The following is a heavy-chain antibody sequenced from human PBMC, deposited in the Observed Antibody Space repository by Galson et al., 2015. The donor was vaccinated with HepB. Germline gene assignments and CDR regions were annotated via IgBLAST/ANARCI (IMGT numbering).Heavy chain of an antibody. V-gene: IGHV3-21*01. CDR2: ISSSSSYI. J-gene: IGHJ6*02. CDR3: ARVGGLPAAMYYYYYGMDV. CDR1: GFTFSSYS. D-gene: IGHD2-2*01. Sequence: SLRLSCAASGFTFSSYSMNWVRQAPGKGLEWVSSISSSSSYIYYADSVKGRFTISRDNAKNSLYLQMNSLKAEATAVYYCARVGGLPAAMYYYYYGMDVWGQGTTVTVSS.